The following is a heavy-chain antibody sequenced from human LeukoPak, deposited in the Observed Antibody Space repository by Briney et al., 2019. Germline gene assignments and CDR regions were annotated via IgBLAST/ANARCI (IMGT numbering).Heavy chain of an antibody. Sequence: GASVKVSCKASGYTFTSYYMHWVRQAPGQGLERMAIINPSGGSTGYAQQFQDRVTMTRDTSTSTVYMELSSLRSEDTAVYYCARAQGRYCAGGSCYSLQIDYWGQGTLVIVSS. V-gene: IGHV1-46*01. CDR3: ARAQGRYCAGGSCYSLQIDY. CDR1: GYTFTSYY. J-gene: IGHJ4*02. D-gene: IGHD2-15*01. CDR2: INPSGGST.